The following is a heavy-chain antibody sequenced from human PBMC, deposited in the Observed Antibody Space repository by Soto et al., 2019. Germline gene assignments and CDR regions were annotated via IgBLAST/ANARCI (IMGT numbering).Heavy chain of an antibody. CDR1: GGSFSGYY. CDR3: ARDPRLEHYAPSDYYYYYGMDV. V-gene: IGHV4-34*01. CDR2: INHSGST. Sequence: PSETLSLTCAVYGGSFSGYYWSWILQPPWKGLEWIGEINHSGSTNYNPSLKSRVTISVDTPKNQFSLKLSSVTAADTAVYYCARDPRLEHYAPSDYYYYYGMDVWGQGTTVTVSS. J-gene: IGHJ6*02. D-gene: IGHD1-1*01.